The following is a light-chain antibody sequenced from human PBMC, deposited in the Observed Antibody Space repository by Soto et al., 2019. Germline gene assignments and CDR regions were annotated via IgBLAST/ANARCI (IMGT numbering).Light chain of an antibody. Sequence: DIQMTQSPSTLSESLGDRVTFTCRASQSLKFLAWYQQKPGKAPRLLIYEATNLQSGVPPRFSGSGSGTDFTLTISSLQPEDFATYFCQQANSFPITFGQGTRLEIK. J-gene: IGKJ5*01. CDR2: EAT. V-gene: IGKV1-12*01. CDR3: QQANSFPIT. CDR1: QSLKF.